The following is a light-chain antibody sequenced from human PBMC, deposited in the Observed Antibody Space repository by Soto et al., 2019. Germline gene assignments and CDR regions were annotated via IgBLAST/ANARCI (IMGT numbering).Light chain of an antibody. Sequence: DIQMTQSPSSLSASVGDRVSITCRASQSIASHLNWYEKKAGRAPVLLIYSASYLERGVPSRFSGSGSGTDLTLTISSLQPEDGATDYCQQTHSTPPFTFGPGTRGEIK. CDR3: QQTHSTPPFT. CDR2: SAS. V-gene: IGKV1-39*01. CDR1: QSIASH. J-gene: IGKJ3*01.